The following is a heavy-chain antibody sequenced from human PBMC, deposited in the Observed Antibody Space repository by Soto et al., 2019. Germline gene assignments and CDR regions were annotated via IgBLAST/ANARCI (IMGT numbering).Heavy chain of an antibody. CDR1: GGSISSSSYY. Sequence: PSETLSLTCTVSGGSISSSSYYWGWIRQPPGKGLEWIGSIYYSGSTYYNPSLKSRVTISVDTSKNQFSLKLSSVTAADTAVYYCARLFRADDREDVWGQGTMVTVSS. D-gene: IGHD3-10*01. V-gene: IGHV4-39*01. CDR3: ARLFRADDREDV. CDR2: IYYSGST. J-gene: IGHJ6*02.